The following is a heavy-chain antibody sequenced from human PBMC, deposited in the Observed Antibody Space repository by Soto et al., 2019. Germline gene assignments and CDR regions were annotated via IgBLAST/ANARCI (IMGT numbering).Heavy chain of an antibody. D-gene: IGHD3-3*01. V-gene: IGHV4-34*01. CDR2: INHSGST. CDR3: ARVVRQVTIFGVVTKYFQH. Sequence: SETLSLTCAVYGGSFSGYYWSWIRQPPGKGLEWIGEINHSGSTNYNPSLKSRVTISVDTSKNQFSLKLSSVTAADTAVYYCARVVRQVTIFGVVTKYFQHWGQGTLVTVSS. CDR1: GGSFSGYY. J-gene: IGHJ1*01.